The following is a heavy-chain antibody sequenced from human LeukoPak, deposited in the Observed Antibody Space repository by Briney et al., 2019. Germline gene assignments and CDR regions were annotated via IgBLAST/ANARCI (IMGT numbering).Heavy chain of an antibody. D-gene: IGHD2-2*01. J-gene: IGHJ5*02. CDR3: ARDNVPATTNWFDP. V-gene: IGHV1-69*05. Sequence: SVKVSCKASGGTFSSYAISWVRQAPGQGLEWMGGIIPIFGTANYAQRFQGRVTITTDESTSTAYMELSSLRSEDTAVYYCARDNVPATTNWFDPWGQGTLVTVSS. CDR2: IIPIFGTA. CDR1: GGTFSSYA.